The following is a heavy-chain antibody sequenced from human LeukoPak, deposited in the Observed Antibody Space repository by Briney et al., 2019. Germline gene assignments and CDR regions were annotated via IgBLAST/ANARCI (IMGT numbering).Heavy chain of an antibody. D-gene: IGHD2-8*01. Sequence: ASVKVSCKASGGTFSSYAISWVRQAPGQGLEWMGWINPNSGGTNYAQKFQGRVTMTRDTSISTAYMELSRLRSDDTAVYYCASSPLMVYAMSGAFDIWGQGTMVTVSS. CDR1: GGTFSSYA. V-gene: IGHV1-2*02. CDR3: ASSPLMVYAMSGAFDI. CDR2: INPNSGGT. J-gene: IGHJ3*02.